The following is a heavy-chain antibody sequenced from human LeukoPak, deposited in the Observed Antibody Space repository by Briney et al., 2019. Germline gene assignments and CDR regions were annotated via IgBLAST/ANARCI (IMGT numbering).Heavy chain of an antibody. Sequence: PGGSLRRSCATSGFTFDDYGMSWVRQAPGKGLEWVSVIYSGGSTYYADSVKGRFTISRDNSKNTLYLQMNSLRAEDTAVYYCARGGSYSSSWKTRPGAFDIWGQGTMVTVSS. CDR1: GFTFDDYG. CDR2: IYSGGST. D-gene: IGHD6-13*01. CDR3: ARGGSYSSSWKTRPGAFDI. V-gene: IGHV3-66*02. J-gene: IGHJ3*02.